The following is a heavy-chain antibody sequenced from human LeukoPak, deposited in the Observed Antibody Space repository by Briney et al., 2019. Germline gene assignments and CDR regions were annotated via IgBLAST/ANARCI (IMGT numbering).Heavy chain of an antibody. J-gene: IGHJ6*02. CDR1: GFTVSTNY. CDR2: IYSGGST. CDR3: ARVPASYFYGMDV. V-gene: IGHV3-66*01. Sequence: GGSLRLSCAASGFTVSTNYMSWVRQAPGKGLEWVSIIYSGGSTYYADSVKGRFTISRDNSENTVYLQMNSLRAEDMAVYYCARVPASYFYGMDVWGQGTTVTVSS.